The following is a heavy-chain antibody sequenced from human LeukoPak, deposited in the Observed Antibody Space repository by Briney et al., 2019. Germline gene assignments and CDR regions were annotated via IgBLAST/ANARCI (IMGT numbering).Heavy chain of an antibody. D-gene: IGHD1-7*01. V-gene: IGHV5-51*01. Sequence: GEPLKIPCKGSGYRFTDYWIGWVRQMPGKGLEGMGIIYPGDSDTRYSPSFQGQVTISADKSINTAHLQWSSLKASDTAMYYCARGAAGTTPDYYYFGLDVWGQGTTVKVSS. CDR1: GYRFTDYW. CDR3: ARGAAGTTPDYYYFGLDV. CDR2: IYPGDSDT. J-gene: IGHJ6*02.